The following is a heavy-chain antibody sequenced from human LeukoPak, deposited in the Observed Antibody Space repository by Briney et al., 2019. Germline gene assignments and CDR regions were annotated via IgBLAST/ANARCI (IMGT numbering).Heavy chain of an antibody. Sequence: PGGSLRLSCAASGFTFSSYAMHWVRQAPGKGLEWVAVISYDGSNKYYADSVKGRFTISRDNSNNTLYLQMNSLRAEDTAVYYCAKDWGLDYWGQGTLVTVSS. D-gene: IGHD3-16*01. J-gene: IGHJ4*02. V-gene: IGHV3-30-3*01. CDR2: ISYDGSNK. CDR3: AKDWGLDY. CDR1: GFTFSSYA.